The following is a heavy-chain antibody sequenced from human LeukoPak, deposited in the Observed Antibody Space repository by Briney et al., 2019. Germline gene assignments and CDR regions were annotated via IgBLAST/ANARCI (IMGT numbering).Heavy chain of an antibody. CDR1: GDSVSSNSAT. CDR2: TYYRSKWYN. V-gene: IGHV6-1*01. J-gene: IGHJ3*02. Sequence: SQTLSLTCAISGDSVSSNSATWNWIRQSPSRGLEWLGRTYYRSKWYNEYAVSVKSPITINPDTSRNQFSLQLNSVTPEDTAVYYCARGPAGTGAFDIWGQGTMVTVSS. CDR3: ARGPAGTGAFDI. D-gene: IGHD6-13*01.